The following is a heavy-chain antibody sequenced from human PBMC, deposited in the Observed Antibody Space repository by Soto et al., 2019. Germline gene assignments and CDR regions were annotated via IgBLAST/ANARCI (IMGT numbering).Heavy chain of an antibody. J-gene: IGHJ6*02. D-gene: IGHD4-17*01. Sequence: EVQLVESGGGLVQPGGSLRLSCAASGFTVSSNYMSWVRQAPGKGLEWVSVIYSRGHIYYADSVKGRFTISRDNSKNVLYLQMNSLRAEDTAVYYCARDLQDLQDGDYYYAMDVWGQGTTVTVSS. CDR1: GFTVSSNY. V-gene: IGHV3-66*01. CDR2: IYSRGHI. CDR3: ARDLQDLQDGDYYYAMDV.